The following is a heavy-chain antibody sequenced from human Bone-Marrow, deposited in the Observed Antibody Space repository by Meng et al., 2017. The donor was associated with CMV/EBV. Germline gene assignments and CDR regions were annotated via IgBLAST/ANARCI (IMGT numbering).Heavy chain of an antibody. CDR3: ATLFARILRCIGWVLYRAPNCDY. Sequence: GAFLKICCASCGFIFSSYDMRWVRQATGKGLGWVSAIGTAGDTYYPGSVKGQFTIARENAKNSLYLQMNCLRSGDTAVYYCATLFARILRCIGWVLYRAPNCDYWGQGTLVTVAS. CDR2: IGTAGDT. J-gene: IGHJ4*02. CDR1: GFIFSSYD. V-gene: IGHV3-13*03. D-gene: IGHD3-9*01.